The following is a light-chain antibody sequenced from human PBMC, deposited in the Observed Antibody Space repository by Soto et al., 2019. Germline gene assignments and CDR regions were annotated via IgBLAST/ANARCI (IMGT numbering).Light chain of an antibody. CDR2: DAS. CDR3: QNYNGYSWT. CDR1: QSVSTW. V-gene: IGKV1-5*01. Sequence: QMTQSPSSLSASVGDNVTITWGASQSVSTWLAWYQQKPGNAPTLLIYDASSLESGVPSRFSGSLYGTEFNLTISSLQPDDFATYYCQNYNGYSWTFGLGTKVDIK. J-gene: IGKJ1*01.